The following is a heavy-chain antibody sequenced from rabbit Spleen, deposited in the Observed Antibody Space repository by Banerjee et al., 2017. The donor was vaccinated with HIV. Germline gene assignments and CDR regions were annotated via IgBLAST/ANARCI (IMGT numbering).Heavy chain of an antibody. D-gene: IGHD1-1*01. V-gene: IGHV1S45*01. Sequence: QEQLVESGGGLVKPGASLTLTCTASGVSFSGSSYMCWVRQAPGKGLEWIACIELGGSGFTYFASWAKGRFTISKTSSTTVTLHMTSLTAADTATYFCARDTSSSFSSYGMDLWGPGTLVTVS. CDR1: GVSFSGSSY. CDR2: IELGGSGFT. J-gene: IGHJ6*01. CDR3: ARDTSSSFSSYGMDL.